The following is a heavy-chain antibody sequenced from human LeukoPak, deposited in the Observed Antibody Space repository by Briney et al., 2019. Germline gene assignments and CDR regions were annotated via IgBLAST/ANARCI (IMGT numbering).Heavy chain of an antibody. CDR1: GFTFSNAW. CDR3: TTLMEGITFGGVIVEDY. CDR2: IKSKTDGGTT. Sequence: GGPLRLSCAASGFTFSNAWMNWVREAPGKGLEWVGRIKSKTDGGTTDYAAPVKGKFTISRDDSKNTLYLQMNSLKTEDTAVYYCTTLMEGITFGGVIVEDYWGQGTLVTVSS. J-gene: IGHJ4*02. D-gene: IGHD3-16*02. V-gene: IGHV3-15*07.